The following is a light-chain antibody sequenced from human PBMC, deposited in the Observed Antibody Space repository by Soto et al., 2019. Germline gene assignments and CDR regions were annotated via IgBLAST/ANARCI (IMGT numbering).Light chain of an antibody. CDR2: SAS. Sequence: PGDRATLSCRASRTVDGNYLAWYHQKPGQAPRLLIHSASTRAPGIPDRLSASGAGTDFTLTISRLEPEDSAVYYCQQYNNWPPITFGQGTRLEIK. J-gene: IGKJ5*01. V-gene: IGKV3-20*01. CDR3: QQYNNWPPIT. CDR1: RTVDGNY.